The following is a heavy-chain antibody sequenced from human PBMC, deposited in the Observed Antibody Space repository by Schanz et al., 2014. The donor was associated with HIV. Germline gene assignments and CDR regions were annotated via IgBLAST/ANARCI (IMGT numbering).Heavy chain of an antibody. CDR3: AKNERAYSSSWYTYYFDY. CDR1: GFTFSNYA. Sequence: VQLLESGGGLVQPGGSLRLSCEASGFTFSNYAMSWVRQAPGKGLEWVAVISYDGSNKYYADSLKGRFTIARDNSKNTLYLQMNSLRAEDTAVYYCAKNERAYSSSWYTYYFDYWGQGTLVTVSS. V-gene: IGHV3-30*18. J-gene: IGHJ4*02. D-gene: IGHD6-13*01. CDR2: ISYDGSNK.